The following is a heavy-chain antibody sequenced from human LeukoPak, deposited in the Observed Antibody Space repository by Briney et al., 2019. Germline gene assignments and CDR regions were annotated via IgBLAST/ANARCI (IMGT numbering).Heavy chain of an antibody. D-gene: IGHD3-10*01. V-gene: IGHV3-23*01. CDR1: GFTFSNYA. CDR2: ISRSGYDT. CDR3: ARYYYGSGTTDSEDYYYGMDV. J-gene: IGHJ6*02. Sequence: PGGSLRLSCAASGFTFSNYAMTWVRQAPGKGLEWVSAISRSGYDTYYADSVKGRFTISRDNSKNTLYLQMNSLRAEDTAVYYCARYYYGSGTTDSEDYYYGMDVWGQGTTVTVSS.